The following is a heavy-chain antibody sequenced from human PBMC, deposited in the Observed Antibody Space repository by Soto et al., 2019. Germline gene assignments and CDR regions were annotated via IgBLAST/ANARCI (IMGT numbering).Heavy chain of an antibody. CDR3: ARGSPGYYYDSSGYNSFDY. CDR1: GYTFTSYG. Sequence: QVQLVQSGAEVKKPGASVKVSCKASGYTFTSYGISWVRQAPGQGLEWMGWISAYNGNTNYAQKLQGRVTMTKDTSTSTAYMELRSLRSDDTAVYYCARGSPGYYYDSSGYNSFDYWGQGTLVTVSS. CDR2: ISAYNGNT. J-gene: IGHJ4*02. V-gene: IGHV1-18*01. D-gene: IGHD3-22*01.